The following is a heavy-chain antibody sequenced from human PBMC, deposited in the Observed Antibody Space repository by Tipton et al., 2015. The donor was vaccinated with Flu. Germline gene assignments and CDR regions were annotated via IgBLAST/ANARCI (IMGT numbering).Heavy chain of an antibody. Sequence: QLMQSGAEVKKPGASVKVPCKVSGYSVNELTMHWVRQGPGKGLEWMGGFNPEDGKTTYAQKFQGRLTMSEDMSTDTAYMELSSLRSEDTAVYFCATDLSCSGGSCFYYHGMDVWGQGTTVTVSS. J-gene: IGHJ6*02. CDR3: ATDLSCSGGSCFYYHGMDV. CDR1: GYSVNELT. D-gene: IGHD2-15*01. V-gene: IGHV1-24*01. CDR2: FNPEDGKT.